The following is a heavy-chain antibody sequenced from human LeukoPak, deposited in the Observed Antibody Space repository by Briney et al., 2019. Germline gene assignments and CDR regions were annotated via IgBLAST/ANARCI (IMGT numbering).Heavy chain of an antibody. CDR2: IYWDDDK. Sequence: SGPTLVKPTQTLTLTCSFSGFSLSSSGMGVGWIRQPPGKALEWLALIYWDDDKRYSPSLKSRLTITKDTSKNQVVLTMTNMDPVDTATYYCAHYTVGRPAHHDWGQGTLVTVSS. CDR1: GFSLSSSGMG. D-gene: IGHD4-11*01. V-gene: IGHV2-5*02. J-gene: IGHJ4*02. CDR3: AHYTVGRPAHHD.